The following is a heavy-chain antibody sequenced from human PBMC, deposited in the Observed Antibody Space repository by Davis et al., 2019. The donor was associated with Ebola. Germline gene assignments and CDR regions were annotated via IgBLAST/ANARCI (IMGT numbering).Heavy chain of an antibody. V-gene: IGHV3-30-3*01. CDR1: GFTFSSYA. Sequence: PGGSLRFSCAASGFTFSSYAMHWVRQAPGKGLEWVAVISYDGSNKYYADSVKGRFTISRDNSKNTLYLQMNSLRAEDTAVYYCARDGKVKKYYYYMDVWGKGTTVTVSS. CDR2: ISYDGSNK. D-gene: IGHD1-26*01. J-gene: IGHJ6*03. CDR3: ARDGKVKKYYYYMDV.